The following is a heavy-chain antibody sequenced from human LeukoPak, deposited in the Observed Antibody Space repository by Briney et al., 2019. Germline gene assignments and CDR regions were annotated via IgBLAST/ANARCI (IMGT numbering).Heavy chain of an antibody. D-gene: IGHD3-3*02. V-gene: IGHV4-38-2*02. Sequence: PSETLSLTCTVSGYSISSGYFWGWRRQPPGKGLEWIGRIYHSGGTYYKPSLKGRFTISVDNAKNQLSLQLSTVTAADTAVYYCAREGDSISVGWFDPWGHGTLVIVSS. CDR3: AREGDSISVGWFDP. CDR1: GYSISSGYF. CDR2: IYHSGGT. J-gene: IGHJ5*02.